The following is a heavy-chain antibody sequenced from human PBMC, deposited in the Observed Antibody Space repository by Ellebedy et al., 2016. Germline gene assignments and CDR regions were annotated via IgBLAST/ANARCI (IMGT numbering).Heavy chain of an antibody. J-gene: IGHJ4*02. Sequence: ASVKVSXKASAQTFNKNGFTWVRQAPGQGLEWMGWISAYNGDTNYAQKLQDRVTMTTDTSTSTAYMELRSLKSDDTAMYYCARGGMLYCSSTYCVDYWGQGTLVTVSS. CDR3: ARGGMLYCSSTYCVDY. CDR2: ISAYNGDT. V-gene: IGHV1-18*01. D-gene: IGHD2-2*01. CDR1: AQTFNKNG.